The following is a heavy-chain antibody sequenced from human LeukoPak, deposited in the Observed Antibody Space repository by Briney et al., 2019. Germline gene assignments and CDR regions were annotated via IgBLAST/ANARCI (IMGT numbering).Heavy chain of an antibody. D-gene: IGHD2-15*01. CDR3: ASGIHCGGGSCYDGDNWFDP. V-gene: IGHV4-34*01. CDR2: VSHSGNT. Sequence: SETPSLTCAVYGGSFSGYFWSWIRQPPGRGLEWIGEVSHSGNTNYNPSLKSRVTISVDTSKNQFSLKLNSVTAADTAVYYCASGIHCGGGSCYDGDNWFDPWGQGTLVTVSS. CDR1: GGSFSGYF. J-gene: IGHJ5*02.